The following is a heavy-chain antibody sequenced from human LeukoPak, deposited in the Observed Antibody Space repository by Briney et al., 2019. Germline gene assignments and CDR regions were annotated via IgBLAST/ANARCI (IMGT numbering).Heavy chain of an antibody. CDR3: ARLSYSSGWYQYWYFDL. D-gene: IGHD6-19*01. CDR2: IYYSGST. CDR1: GGSISSSSYY. J-gene: IGHJ2*01. V-gene: IGHV4-39*01. Sequence: PSETLSLTCTVSGGSISSSSYYWGWIRQPPGKGLEWIGSIYYSGSTYYNPSLKSRVTISVDTSKNQFSLKLSSVTAADTAVYYCARLSYSSGWYQYWYFDLWGRGTLVTLSS.